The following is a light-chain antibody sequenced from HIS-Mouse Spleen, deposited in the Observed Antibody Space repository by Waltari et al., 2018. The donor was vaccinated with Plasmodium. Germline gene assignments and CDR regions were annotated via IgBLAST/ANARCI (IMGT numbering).Light chain of an antibody. CDR2: GAS. V-gene: IGKV3-15*01. CDR1: QSVSSN. CDR3: QQYNNWSFT. J-gene: IGKJ3*01. Sequence: EIVMPQSPATLSVSPGERATLSCRASQSVSSNLAWYQQKPGQAPRRLIYGASTRATGIPARFSGSGSGTEFTLTISSLQSEDFAVYYCQQYNNWSFTFGPGTKVDIK.